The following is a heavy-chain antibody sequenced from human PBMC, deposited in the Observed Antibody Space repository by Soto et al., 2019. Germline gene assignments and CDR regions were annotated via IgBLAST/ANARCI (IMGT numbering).Heavy chain of an antibody. CDR2: FNTDGTS. J-gene: IGHJ6*02. Sequence: TSETLSLTCAVSGASVSSYYWSWIQQPAGKGLEWIGRFNTDGTSNYNPSLRSRVTMSVDTSKNQFSLKLTSLTAADTATYYCARERVVARGRPGTDVWGQGTRVTVSS. V-gene: IGHV4-4*07. CDR1: GASVSSYY. CDR3: ARERVVARGRPGTDV. D-gene: IGHD2-2*01.